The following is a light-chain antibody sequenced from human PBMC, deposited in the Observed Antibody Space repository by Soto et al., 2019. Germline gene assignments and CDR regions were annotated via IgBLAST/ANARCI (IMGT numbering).Light chain of an antibody. CDR2: AAS. CDR3: QQYDSSPPNT. CDR1: QGVSGNF. V-gene: IGKV3-20*01. Sequence: EIVLTQSPDTLSLSPGERATLSCRASQGVSGNFLAWYQHRPGQAPRLLIYAASSRPTGIPDRFSGSGSGTDLTLTISRLEPEDFAVYYCQQYDSSPPNTFGQGTRLEIK. J-gene: IGKJ2*01.